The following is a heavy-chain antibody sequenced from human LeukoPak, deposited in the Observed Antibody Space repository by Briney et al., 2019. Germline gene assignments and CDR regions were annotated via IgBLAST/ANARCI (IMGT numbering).Heavy chain of an antibody. CDR3: ATTRYSSGWTLDY. V-gene: IGHV3-11*01. CDR1: GFTFSDYY. Sequence: GGSLRLSCAASGFTFSDYYMSWIRQAPGKGLEWVSYISSSGSTIYYADSVKGRFTISRDNAKNSLYLQMNSLRAEDTAVYYCATTRYSSGWTLDYWGQGTLVTVSS. J-gene: IGHJ4*02. CDR2: ISSSGSTI. D-gene: IGHD6-19*01.